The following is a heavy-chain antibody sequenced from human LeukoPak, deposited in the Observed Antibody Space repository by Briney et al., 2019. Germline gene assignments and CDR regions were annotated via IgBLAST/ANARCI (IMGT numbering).Heavy chain of an antibody. CDR2: IAGSGGYI. V-gene: IGHV3-21*01. CDR3: ARDPIAAVRFDY. D-gene: IGHD6-13*01. Sequence: GGSLRLSCAASGFTFSTYSMIWVRQAPGKGLEWVSSIAGSGGYIYYADSVKGRFTISRDNAKNSLYLQMNSLRAEDTAVYYCARDPIAAVRFDYWGQGTLVTVSS. CDR1: GFTFSTYS. J-gene: IGHJ4*02.